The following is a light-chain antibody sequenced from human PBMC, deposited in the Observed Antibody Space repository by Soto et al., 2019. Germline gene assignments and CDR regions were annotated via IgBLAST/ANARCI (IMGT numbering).Light chain of an antibody. CDR1: QSVSSSY. V-gene: IGKV3-20*01. CDR3: QQYGSSSWT. CDR2: GAS. Sequence: EIVLTQSPGTLSLSPGERATLSCRASQSVSSSYLAWYQQKPGQAPRLLIYGASSRATGITDRFSGSGSGTDFTLTISRLEPEEFAVYYCQQYGSSSWTCGQGTKVEIK. J-gene: IGKJ1*01.